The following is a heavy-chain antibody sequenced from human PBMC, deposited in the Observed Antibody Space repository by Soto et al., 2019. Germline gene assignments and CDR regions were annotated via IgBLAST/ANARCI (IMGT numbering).Heavy chain of an antibody. CDR1: GFTFSNYV. J-gene: IGHJ4*02. CDR3: AKRNDGSAWPYYFDS. V-gene: IGHV3-23*01. Sequence: TGGSLRLSCAASGFTFSNYVMGWVRQAPGKGLEWVSTIGGSDGSTYYADSAKGRFTISRDNSENTLYLQMSSLRADDTATYYCAKRNDGSAWPYYFDSWGQGTLVTVSS. D-gene: IGHD6-19*01. CDR2: IGGSDGST.